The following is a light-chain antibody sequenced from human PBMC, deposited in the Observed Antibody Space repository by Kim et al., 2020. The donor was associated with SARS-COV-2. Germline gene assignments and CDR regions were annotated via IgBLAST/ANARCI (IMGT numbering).Light chain of an antibody. CDR2: GAS. CDR1: QSVSSN. J-gene: IGKJ4*01. Sequence: EIVMTQSPATLSVSPGERATLSCRASQSVSSNLAWYQQKPGQAPRLLIYGASTRATGIPARFSGSGSGTEFTLTISSLQSEDVAVYYCQKYDNWPPLTFGGGTKVDIK. V-gene: IGKV3-15*01. CDR3: QKYDNWPPLT.